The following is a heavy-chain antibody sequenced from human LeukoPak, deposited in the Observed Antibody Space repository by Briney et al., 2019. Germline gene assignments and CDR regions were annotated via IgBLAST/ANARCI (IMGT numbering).Heavy chain of an antibody. J-gene: IGHJ4*02. D-gene: IGHD2-15*01. CDR3: ARVGNGRSWDY. CDR1: GLIFSSYV. V-gene: IGHV3-23*01. CDR2: ISGTGSDT. Sequence: GGSLRLSCAASGLIFSSYVMSWVRQAPGKGLEWVSTISGTGSDTYYTDSVKGRFTISRDNAKNSLYLQMNSLRDDDTAVYYCARVGNGRSWDYWGQGTLVSVSS.